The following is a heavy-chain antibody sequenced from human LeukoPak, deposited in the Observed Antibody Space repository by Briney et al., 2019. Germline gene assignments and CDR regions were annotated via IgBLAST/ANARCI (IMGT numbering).Heavy chain of an antibody. CDR1: GGSITSYY. D-gene: IGHD2-8*02. J-gene: IGHJ4*02. CDR3: ARATTAYCTGGICPNFDY. V-gene: IGHV4-59*01. Sequence: SETLSLTCTVSGGSITSYYWRWIRQPPGKGLEWIGYIYYSGSTNYNPSLKSRVTISVDTSKNQFSLKLTSVTAADTALYDYARATTAYCTGGICPNFDYWGQGTLVTVSS. CDR2: IYYSGST.